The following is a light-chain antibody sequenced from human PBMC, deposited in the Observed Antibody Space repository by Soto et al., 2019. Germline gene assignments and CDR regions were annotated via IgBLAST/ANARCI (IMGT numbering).Light chain of an antibody. V-gene: IGLV1-40*01. CDR3: PSYANRLGGYV. CDR1: SSNIGSGYD. CDR2: GNT. Sequence: QSVLTQPPSVSGAPGQRVTISCTGGSSNIGSGYDVHWYQQLPGTAPKLLIYGNTNRPSGVPDRFSASTSATSASLAITGLQAEDEGDYYCPSYANRLGGYVFATGTKLTVL. J-gene: IGLJ1*01.